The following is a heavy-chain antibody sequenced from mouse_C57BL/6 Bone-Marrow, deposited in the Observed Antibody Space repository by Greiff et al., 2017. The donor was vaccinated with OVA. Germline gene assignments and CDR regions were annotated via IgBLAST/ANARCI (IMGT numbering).Heavy chain of an antibody. CDR3: ARGYCDGYYFDY. J-gene: IGHJ2*01. CDR1: GYTFTDYY. CDR2: INPNNGGT. V-gene: IGHV1-26*01. Sequence: VQLQQSGPELVKPGASVKISCKASGYTFTDYYMNWVKQSHGKSLEWIGDINPNNGGTSYNQKFKGKATLTVDKSSSTAYMELSSLTSEDSAVXYYARGYCDGYYFDYWGQGTTLTVSS.